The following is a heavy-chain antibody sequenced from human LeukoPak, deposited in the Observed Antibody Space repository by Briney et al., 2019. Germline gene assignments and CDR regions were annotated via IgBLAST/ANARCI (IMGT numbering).Heavy chain of an antibody. CDR2: ISSSGGST. D-gene: IGHD6-19*01. CDR1: GFTFSSYA. CDR3: AKARVASSGWGLYFDY. Sequence: GGSLRLSCAASGFTFSSYAMSWVRQAPGKGLEWVSSISSSGGSTYNADSVKGRFTISRDNSKNTLYLQMNTLRAEDTAVYYCAKARVASSGWGLYFDYWGQGTLVTVSS. J-gene: IGHJ4*02. V-gene: IGHV3-23*01.